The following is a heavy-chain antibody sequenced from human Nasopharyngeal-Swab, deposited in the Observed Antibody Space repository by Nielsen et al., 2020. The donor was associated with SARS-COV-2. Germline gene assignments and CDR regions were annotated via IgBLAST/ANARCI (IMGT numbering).Heavy chain of an antibody. Sequence: ASVKVSCKVSGYTLTELSMHWVRQAPGKGLEWMGGFDPEDGETIYAQKFQGRVTMTEDTSTDTAYMELSSLRSEYTSVYYCATWPGAVATFGWFDPWGQGTLVTVSS. J-gene: IGHJ5*02. CDR3: ATWPGAVATFGWFDP. D-gene: IGHD5-12*01. CDR1: GYTLTELS. V-gene: IGHV1-24*01. CDR2: FDPEDGET.